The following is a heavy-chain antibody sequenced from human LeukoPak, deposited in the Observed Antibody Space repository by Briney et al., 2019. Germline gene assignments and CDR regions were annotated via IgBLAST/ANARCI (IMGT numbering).Heavy chain of an antibody. D-gene: IGHD3-10*01. CDR1: GFTFDDYA. Sequence: PGGSLRLSCAASGFTFDDYAMHWVRQAPGKGLEWVSGISWNSGSIGYADSVKGRFTISRDNAKNSLYLQMNSLRAEDTALYYCAKVSGGGYGSESYLDYWGQGTLVTVSS. V-gene: IGHV3-9*01. CDR3: AKVSGGGYGSESYLDY. CDR2: ISWNSGSI. J-gene: IGHJ4*02.